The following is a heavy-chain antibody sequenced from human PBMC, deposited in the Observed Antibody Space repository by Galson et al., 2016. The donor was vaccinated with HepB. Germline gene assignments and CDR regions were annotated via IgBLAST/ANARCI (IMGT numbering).Heavy chain of an antibody. V-gene: IGHV3-48*02. CDR3: ARDRGGSFIDH. Sequence: SLRLSCAASGSTFSLYSFNWVRQAPGKGLEWISYISSTSSTIYYSDSVKGRFTISRDNAKTSLHLQMNSLRDEDTAVYYCARDRGGSFIDHWGQGSLVTVSS. CDR2: ISSTSSTI. CDR1: GSTFSLYS. J-gene: IGHJ4*02. D-gene: IGHD1-26*01.